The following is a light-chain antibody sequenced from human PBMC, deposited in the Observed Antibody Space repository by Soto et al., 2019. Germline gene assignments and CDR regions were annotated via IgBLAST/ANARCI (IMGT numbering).Light chain of an antibody. V-gene: IGLV2-14*01. CDR1: SSDIGGYNS. CDR2: EVS. Sequence: QSALTQPASVSGSPGQSITISCTGTSSDIGGYNSVSWYQQHPGKAPQLMIFEVSNRPSGVSNRFSGSKSGNTASLTISGLQAEDETDYYCFSYTSRGTYVFGTGTKVTVL. J-gene: IGLJ1*01. CDR3: FSYTSRGTYV.